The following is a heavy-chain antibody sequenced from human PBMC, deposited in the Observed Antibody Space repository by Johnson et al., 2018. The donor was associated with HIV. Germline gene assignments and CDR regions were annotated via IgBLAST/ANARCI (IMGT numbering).Heavy chain of an antibody. D-gene: IGHD3-22*01. J-gene: IGHJ3*02. CDR3: AKANYYVYAFDI. Sequence: VQLVESGGGVVQPGGSLRLSCAAPGFTFTYYAMSWVRQAPGKGLEWVSGISGSGGSTYYADSVKGRFTISRDNSKNTLYLHMNSLRVEDTAVYYCAKANYYVYAFDIWGPGTMVTVSS. CDR1: GFTFTYYA. V-gene: IGHV3-23*04. CDR2: ISGSGGST.